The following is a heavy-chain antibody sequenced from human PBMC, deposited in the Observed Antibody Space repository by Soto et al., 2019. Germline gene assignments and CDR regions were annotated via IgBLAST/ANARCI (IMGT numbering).Heavy chain of an antibody. Sequence: QVQLVQSGAEVKKPGSSVKVSCKASGGTFSSYTISWVRQAPGQGLEWMGRIIPILGIANYAQKFQGRVTITADKSTSTADMEPSSLRSEETAGYYGARECIGGGSAYWGQGTLITVSS. CDR1: GGTFSSYT. V-gene: IGHV1-69*08. J-gene: IGHJ4*02. D-gene: IGHD2-15*01. CDR3: ARECIGGGSAY. CDR2: IIPILGIA.